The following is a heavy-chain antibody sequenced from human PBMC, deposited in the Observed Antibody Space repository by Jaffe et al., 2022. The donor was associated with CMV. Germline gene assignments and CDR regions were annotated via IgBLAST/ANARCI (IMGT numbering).Heavy chain of an antibody. J-gene: IGHJ6*03. CDR1: GFIFSDYG. V-gene: IGHV3-33*08. CDR3: ARDVITVTPGGDYYHYMDV. CDR2: IWYDGDKK. D-gene: IGHD4-17*01. Sequence: QVQLVESGGGVVQPGKSLRLSCAVSGFIFSDYGMHWARQAPGKGLEWVAVIWYDGDKKYYEDSVKGRFTISRDTSKSTVYLQMNSLRAEDTAVYYCARDVITVTPGGDYYHYMDVWGKGTTVTVSS.